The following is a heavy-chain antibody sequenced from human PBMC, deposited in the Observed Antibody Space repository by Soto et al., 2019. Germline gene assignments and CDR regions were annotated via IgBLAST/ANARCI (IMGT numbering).Heavy chain of an antibody. V-gene: IGHV1-8*01. CDR1: GYTFTNYD. Sequence: ASVKVSCKASGYTFTNYDINWVRQATGQGLEWMGWMNPNSGNAGSAQKFQSRVTLTRNTSISTVYMELSSLRSEDTAVFYCAGDSGSPHRVSYMAVWGKGTTVTVS. CDR3: AGDSGSPHRVSYMAV. CDR2: MNPNSGNA. D-gene: IGHD6-6*01. J-gene: IGHJ6*03.